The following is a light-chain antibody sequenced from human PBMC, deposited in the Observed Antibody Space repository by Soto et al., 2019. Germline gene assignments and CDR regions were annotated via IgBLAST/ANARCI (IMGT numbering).Light chain of an antibody. CDR2: ETS. V-gene: IGLV7-46*01. CDR1: TGAVTSGHF. CDR3: LLTXGYAVV. Sequence: QAVVTQEPSLTVSPGETVTLTCGSNTGAVTSGHFPYWFQQKPGQAPRTLVYETSRRHSWTPARFSGSLHGGKAALTLSGAQPEDEADYYSLLTXGYAVVFRGGTKVPVL. J-gene: IGLJ2*01.